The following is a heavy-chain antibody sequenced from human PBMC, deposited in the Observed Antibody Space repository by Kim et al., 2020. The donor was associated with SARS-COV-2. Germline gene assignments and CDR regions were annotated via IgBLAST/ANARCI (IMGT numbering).Heavy chain of an antibody. J-gene: IGHJ4*02. D-gene: IGHD2-15*01. CDR3: ARDGAIDLRVD. CDR1: GGSVSSGSYY. CDR2: IYYSGST. V-gene: IGHV4-61*01. Sequence: SETLSLTCTVSGGSVSSGSYYWSWIRQPPGKGLEWIGYIYYSGSTNYNPSLKSRVTISVDTSKNQFSLKLSSVTAADTAVYYCARDGAIDLRVDWGQGTLVTVSS.